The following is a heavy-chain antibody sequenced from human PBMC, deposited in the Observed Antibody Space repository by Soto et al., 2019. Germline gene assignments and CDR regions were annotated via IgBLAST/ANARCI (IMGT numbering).Heavy chain of an antibody. CDR1: GYSFSNYW. CDR2: IHLVDSDT. V-gene: IGHV5-51*01. CDR3: VRPVGLTTVVSPAALDI. Sequence: PGESLKISCKGSGYSFSNYWIGWVSQMPGKGLEWMGIIHLVDSDTRYSPSFQGQVTISADKSIITAYLQWSSLKASDTAIYYCVRPVGLTTVVSPAALDIWGQGTMVTVSS. J-gene: IGHJ3*02. D-gene: IGHD2-15*01.